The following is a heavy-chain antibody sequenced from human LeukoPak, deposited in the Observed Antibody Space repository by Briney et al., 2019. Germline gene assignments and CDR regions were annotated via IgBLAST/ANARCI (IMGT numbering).Heavy chain of an antibody. CDR3: ARWYYGSGAFDP. J-gene: IGHJ5*02. V-gene: IGHV4-34*01. D-gene: IGHD3-10*01. Sequence: SETLSLTCAVYGGSFSGYYWSWIRQPPGKGLEWIGEINHSGSTNYNPSLKSRVTISVDTSKNQFSLKLSSVTAADTAVYYCARWYYGSGAFDPWGQGTLVTVSP. CDR1: GGSFSGYY. CDR2: INHSGST.